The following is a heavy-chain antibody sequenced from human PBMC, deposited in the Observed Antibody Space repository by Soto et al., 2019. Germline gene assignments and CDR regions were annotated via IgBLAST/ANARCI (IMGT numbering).Heavy chain of an antibody. D-gene: IGHD5-12*01. CDR2: IYYSGST. J-gene: IGHJ4*02. V-gene: IGHV4-59*01. Sequence: SETLSLTCTVSGGSISSYYWSWIRQHPGKGLEWIGYIYYSGSTNYNPSLKSRVTISVDTSENQFSLKLSSVTAADTAVYYCARDRGDGYNSGYFDFWGQGTLVTVSS. CDR1: GGSISSYY. CDR3: ARDRGDGYNSGYFDF.